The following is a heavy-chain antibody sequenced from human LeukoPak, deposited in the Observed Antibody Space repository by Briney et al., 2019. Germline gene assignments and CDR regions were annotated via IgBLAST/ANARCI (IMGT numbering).Heavy chain of an antibody. CDR2: IRYDGSNK. Sequence: GGSLRLSCAASGFTFSSYGMHWVRQAPGKGLEWVAFIRYDGSNKYYADSVKGRFTISRDKSKNTLYLQMNSLRAEDTAVYYCAKDSDNYYDSSGYHHTEYWGQGTLVTVSS. V-gene: IGHV3-30*02. J-gene: IGHJ4*02. CDR1: GFTFSSYG. CDR3: AKDSDNYYDSSGYHHTEY. D-gene: IGHD3-22*01.